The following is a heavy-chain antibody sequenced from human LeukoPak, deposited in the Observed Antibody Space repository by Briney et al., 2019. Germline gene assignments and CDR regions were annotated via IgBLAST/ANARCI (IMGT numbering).Heavy chain of an antibody. V-gene: IGHV4-38-2*01. CDR3: ARHRGDNSNPRYYFYYMDV. J-gene: IGHJ6*03. CDR2: MYHRGST. Sequence: PSETLSLTCSVSGHSNSSGYYWGWIRQPPGKGLEWIGTMYHRGSTYYNPSLKSRVTMSGDTSKNHFSLKLSSVIAADAAVYYCARHRGDNSNPRYYFYYMDVWGKGTTVTVSS. CDR1: GHSNSSGYY. D-gene: IGHD4-11*01.